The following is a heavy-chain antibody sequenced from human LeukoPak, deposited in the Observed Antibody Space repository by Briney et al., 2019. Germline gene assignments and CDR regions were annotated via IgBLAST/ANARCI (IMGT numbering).Heavy chain of an antibody. D-gene: IGHD3-9*01. V-gene: IGHV5-51*01. CDR1: GYSFTSYW. CDR2: IYPGDSDS. J-gene: IGHJ4*01. Sequence: GESLKISCKGSGYSFTSYWIAWVRQMPGKGLEWMGIIYPGDSDSKYSPSFQGQVTISADKSVSTAYLQWSSLKASDTAMYYCARGDYDILTGYPTHDYWGQGTLVTVSS. CDR3: ARGDYDILTGYPTHDY.